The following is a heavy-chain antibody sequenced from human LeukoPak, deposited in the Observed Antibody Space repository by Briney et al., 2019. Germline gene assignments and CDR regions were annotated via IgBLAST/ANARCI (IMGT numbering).Heavy chain of an antibody. Sequence: SETLSLTCTVSGGSISSSSYYWGWIRQPPGKGLEWIGSIYYSGSTYYNPSLKSRVTISVDTSKNQFSLKLSSVTAADTAVYYCRGQQLVRGYWGQGTLVTVSS. D-gene: IGHD6-13*01. CDR1: GGSISSSSYY. J-gene: IGHJ4*02. V-gene: IGHV4-39*07. CDR3: RGQQLVRGY. CDR2: IYYSGST.